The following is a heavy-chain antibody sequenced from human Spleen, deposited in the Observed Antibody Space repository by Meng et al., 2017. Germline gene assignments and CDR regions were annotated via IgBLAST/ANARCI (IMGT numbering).Heavy chain of an antibody. D-gene: IGHD2-15*01. CDR2: ISAYNGNT. Sequence: ASVKVSCKASGYTFTDYIHWVRQAPGQGLEWMGWISAYNGNTNYAQKLQGRVTMTTDTSTSTAYMELRSLRSDDTAVYYCARVLSLAVVAASLQYWFDPWGQGTLVTVSS. J-gene: IGHJ5*02. CDR1: GYTFTDY. CDR3: ARVLSLAVVAASLQYWFDP. V-gene: IGHV1-18*01.